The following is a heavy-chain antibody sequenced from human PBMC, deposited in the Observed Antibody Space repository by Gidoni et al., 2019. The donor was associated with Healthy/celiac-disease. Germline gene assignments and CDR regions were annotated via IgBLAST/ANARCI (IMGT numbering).Heavy chain of an antibody. CDR3: ATVSIAAPGAIDY. CDR1: GYTLTELS. CDR2: FDPEDGET. D-gene: IGHD6-6*01. J-gene: IGHJ4*02. Sequence: QVQLVQSGAEVKKPGASVQVSWKVSGYTLTELSMHWVRQAPGTGLEWRGGFDPEDGETIYAQKFQGRGTMTEDTSTDTAYMELSSLRSEDTAVYYCATVSIAAPGAIDYWGQGTLVTVSS. V-gene: IGHV1-24*01.